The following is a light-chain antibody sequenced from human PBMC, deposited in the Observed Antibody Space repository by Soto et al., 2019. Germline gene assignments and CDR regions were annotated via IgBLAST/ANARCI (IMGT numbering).Light chain of an antibody. CDR1: QPISTS. J-gene: IGKJ4*01. V-gene: IGKV1-39*01. CDR3: QQSYSTPLT. Sequence: DIQVTQSPSSLSASIGDRVIITCRASQPISTSLHWFQQKPGKAPKLLIYALSNLQSGVPSRFSGSGTGTEFTLIISSLQPEDVGNYFCQQSYSTPLTFDGGTKVQI. CDR2: ALS.